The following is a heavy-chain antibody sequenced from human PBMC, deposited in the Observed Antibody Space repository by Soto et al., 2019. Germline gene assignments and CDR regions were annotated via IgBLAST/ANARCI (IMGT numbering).Heavy chain of an antibody. V-gene: IGHV3-23*01. Sequence: PGGSLRLSCAASGFTFSSYAMSWVRQAPGKGLEWVSAISGSGGSIYYADSVKGRFTISRDNSKNTLYLQMNSLGAEDTAVYYCAKDPVTMVRGVITEIDYWGQGTLVTVSS. J-gene: IGHJ4*02. CDR2: ISGSGGSI. D-gene: IGHD3-10*01. CDR1: GFTFSSYA. CDR3: AKDPVTMVRGVITEIDY.